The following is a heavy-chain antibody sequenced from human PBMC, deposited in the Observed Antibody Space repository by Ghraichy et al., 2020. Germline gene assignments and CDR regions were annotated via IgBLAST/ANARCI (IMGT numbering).Heavy chain of an antibody. CDR2: LNADGSGA. D-gene: IGHD4-11*01. CDR1: GFTFGNYW. V-gene: IGHV3-74*01. J-gene: IGHJ4*02. CDR3: GRGRNSWYIDY. Sequence: GGSLRLSCEASGFTFGNYWMHWVRQSPGKGLEWLSRLNADGSGATYADSVKGRFTISRDNANNTLFLELKNLKREDTAVYYCGRGRNSWYIDYRGQGTLVTVS.